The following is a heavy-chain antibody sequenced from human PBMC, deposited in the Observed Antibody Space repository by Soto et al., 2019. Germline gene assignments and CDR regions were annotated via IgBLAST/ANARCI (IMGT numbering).Heavy chain of an antibody. CDR2: ITPLFGTP. V-gene: IGHV1-69*13. CDR1: GGTFNKYA. J-gene: IGHJ4*02. D-gene: IGHD3-22*01. Sequence: SVKVSCKASGGTFNKYAIDWVRQAPGQGLEWMGGITPLFGTPNYAQRFQGRVTISADEVTSTAYMELRSLRSDDTGVYYCARQFDYDTSGYYYAYWGQGTLVTVS. CDR3: ARQFDYDTSGYYYAY.